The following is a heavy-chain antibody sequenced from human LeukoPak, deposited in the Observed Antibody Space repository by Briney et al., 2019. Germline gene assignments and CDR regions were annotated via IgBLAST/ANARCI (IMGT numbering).Heavy chain of an antibody. J-gene: IGHJ4*02. D-gene: IGHD3-22*01. CDR1: GYTFTNYA. CDR3: AREKWYYYDSSGYSKSNHKKYFDY. CDR2: INPNTGNP. Sequence: ASVKVSCKASGYTFTNYAMNWVRQAPGQGLEWMGWINPNTGNPTYAQGFTGRFVFSLDTSVTTAYLQISSLKAEDTAVYYCAREKWYYYDSSGYSKSNHKKYFDYWGQGTLVTVSS. V-gene: IGHV7-4-1*02.